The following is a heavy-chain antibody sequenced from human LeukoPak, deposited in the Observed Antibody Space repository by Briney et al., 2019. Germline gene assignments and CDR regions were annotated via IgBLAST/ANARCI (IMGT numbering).Heavy chain of an antibody. Sequence: GESLKISCKGSGYSFTSYWIGWVRQMPGKGLEWMGIIYPGDSDTRYSPSFQGQVTISADKSISTAYLQWSSLKASDTAMYYCARQYRSTDQYYSHYMDVWGKGTTVTVSS. CDR2: IYPGDSDT. CDR1: GYSFTSYW. V-gene: IGHV5-51*01. D-gene: IGHD1-1*01. J-gene: IGHJ6*03. CDR3: ARQYRSTDQYYSHYMDV.